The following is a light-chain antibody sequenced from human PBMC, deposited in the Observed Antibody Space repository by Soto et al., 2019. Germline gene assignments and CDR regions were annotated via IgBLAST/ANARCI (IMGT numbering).Light chain of an antibody. CDR3: QQYKSYSWT. Sequence: DIQMTQSPSTLSASVGDRVTITCRASQTINSWLAWHQQKPGKAPKLLIYDASRLESGVPSGFSGSGSGTEFTLTIDSLQPDDFATYYCQQYKSYSWTFGQGTKVEIK. CDR1: QTINSW. J-gene: IGKJ1*01. CDR2: DAS. V-gene: IGKV1-5*01.